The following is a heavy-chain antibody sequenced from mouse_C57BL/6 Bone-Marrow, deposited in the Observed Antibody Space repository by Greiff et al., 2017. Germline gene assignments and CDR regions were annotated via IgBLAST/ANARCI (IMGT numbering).Heavy chain of an antibody. Sequence: VQLQQSGAELVRPGASVKLSCKASGYTFTDYYINWVKQRPGQGLEWIARIYPGSGNTYYNEKFKGKATLTAEKSTSTAYMQLSSLTSEDSAVYFCASYWDYWGQGTTLTVSS. CDR1: GYTFTDYY. J-gene: IGHJ2*01. CDR2: IYPGSGNT. CDR3: ASYWDY. D-gene: IGHD6-5*01. V-gene: IGHV1-76*01.